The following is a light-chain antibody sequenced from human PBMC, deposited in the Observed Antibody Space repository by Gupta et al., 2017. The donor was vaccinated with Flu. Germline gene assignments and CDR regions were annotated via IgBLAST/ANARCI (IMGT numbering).Light chain of an antibody. CDR2: DAS. V-gene: IGKV3-11*01. CDR1: QSVSNY. Sequence: EIVLTQSPATLSLSPGERATLSCRASQSVSNYLAWYQQKPGQAPRLLIYDASNRVTGIPARFSGSGSGTDFTLTISSLEPEDFAVYYCQQRSNWPSFGQGTKLEIK. J-gene: IGKJ2*03. CDR3: QQRSNWPS.